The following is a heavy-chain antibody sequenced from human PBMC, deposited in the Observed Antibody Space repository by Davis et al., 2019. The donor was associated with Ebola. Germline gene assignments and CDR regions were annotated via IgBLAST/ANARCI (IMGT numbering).Heavy chain of an antibody. Sequence: GESLKISCAASGFTFSSYAMHWVRQAPGKGLEWVAVISYDGSNKYYADSVKGRFTIPRDNAKNSLYLQMNSLRDEDTAVYYCARGALVVAAWFDPWGQGTLVTVSS. D-gene: IGHD2-15*01. CDR3: ARGALVVAAWFDP. V-gene: IGHV3-30-3*01. J-gene: IGHJ5*02. CDR1: GFTFSSYA. CDR2: ISYDGSNK.